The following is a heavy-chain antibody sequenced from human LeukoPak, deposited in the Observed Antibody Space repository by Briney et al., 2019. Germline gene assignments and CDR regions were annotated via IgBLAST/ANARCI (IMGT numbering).Heavy chain of an antibody. V-gene: IGHV4-59*01. CDR2: IYYSGST. CDR3: ARANPGDY. D-gene: IGHD1-14*01. J-gene: IGHJ4*02. Sequence: SETLSLTCTVSGGSIRSYYWDWIRQPPGRGLEWIGHIYYSGSTNSNPSLKSRVTRSVDTSTNQSYLKLRSVTAADRAVYYWARANPGDYWGQGTLVTVSS. CDR1: GGSIRSYY.